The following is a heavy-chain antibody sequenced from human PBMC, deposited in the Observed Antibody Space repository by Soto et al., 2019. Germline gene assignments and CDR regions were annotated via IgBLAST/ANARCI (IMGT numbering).Heavy chain of an antibody. V-gene: IGHV1-69*13. CDR2: IIPIFGTA. Sequence: SVKVSCKASGGTFSSYAISWVRQAPGQGLEWMGGIIPIFGTANYAQKFQGRVTITADESTSTAYMELSSLRSEDPAVYYSARDQCGRVCGCSTLTPEYYFDYWGQGTLVTVSS. CDR3: ARDQCGRVCGCSTLTPEYYFDY. J-gene: IGHJ4*02. CDR1: GGTFSSYA. D-gene: IGHD3-3*01.